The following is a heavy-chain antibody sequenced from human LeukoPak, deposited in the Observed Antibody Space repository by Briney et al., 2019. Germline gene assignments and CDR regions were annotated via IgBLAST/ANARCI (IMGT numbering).Heavy chain of an antibody. V-gene: IGHV3-30*18. CDR2: ISYDGNKK. CDR1: GFTFSSYG. Sequence: GRSLRLSCAASGFTFSSYGMHWVRQAPGRGLEWVAVISYDGNKKYYADSVKGRFTISRDNSKNTLYLQMNTLRAEDTAVYYCAKPPDWYCSSPSCHFAAPFDYWGQGTLVTVSS. CDR3: AKPPDWYCSSPSCHFAAPFDY. J-gene: IGHJ4*02. D-gene: IGHD2-2*01.